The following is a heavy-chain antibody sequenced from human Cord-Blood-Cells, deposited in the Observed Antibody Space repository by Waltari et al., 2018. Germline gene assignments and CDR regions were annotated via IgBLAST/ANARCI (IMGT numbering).Heavy chain of an antibody. CDR2: IYYSGST. D-gene: IGHD1-7*01. Sequence: QVQLQESGPGLVKPSETLSLTCTVSGGSISSHYWSWIRQPPGKGLGWIGYIYYSGSTNSNPSLKSRVTISVGTSKNQFSLKLSSVTAADTAVYYCARVRTGTTAFDIWGQGTMVTVSS. J-gene: IGHJ3*02. V-gene: IGHV4-59*11. CDR3: ARVRTGTTAFDI. CDR1: GGSISSHY.